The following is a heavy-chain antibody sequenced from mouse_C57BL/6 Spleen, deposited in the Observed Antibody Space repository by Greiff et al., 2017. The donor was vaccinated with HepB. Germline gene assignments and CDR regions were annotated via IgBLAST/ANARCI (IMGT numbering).Heavy chain of an antibody. CDR1: GYAFSSSW. CDR2: IYPGDGDT. D-gene: IGHD1-1*01. V-gene: IGHV1-82*01. J-gene: IGHJ2*01. Sequence: QVQLQQSGPELVKPGASVKISCKASGYAFSSSWMNWVKQRPGKGLEWIGRIYPGDGDTNYNGKFKGKATLTADKSSSTAYMQLSSLTSEDSAVYFCARNHYGSLFDYWGQGTTLTVSS. CDR3: ARNHYGSLFDY.